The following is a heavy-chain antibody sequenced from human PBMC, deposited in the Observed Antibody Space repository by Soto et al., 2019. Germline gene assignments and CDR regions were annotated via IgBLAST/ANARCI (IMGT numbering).Heavy chain of an antibody. V-gene: IGHV3-30-3*01. J-gene: IGHJ5*02. CDR1: GFTFSSYA. CDR3: ARDVFGLGLDNWFDP. Sequence: QVQLVESGGGVVQPGRSLRLSCAASGFTFSSYAMHWVRQAPGKGLEWVAVISYDGSNKYYADSVKGRFTISRDNSKNPLYLQMNSLRAEDTAVYYCARDVFGLGLDNWFDPWGQGTLVTVSS. CDR2: ISYDGSNK. D-gene: IGHD3-3*01.